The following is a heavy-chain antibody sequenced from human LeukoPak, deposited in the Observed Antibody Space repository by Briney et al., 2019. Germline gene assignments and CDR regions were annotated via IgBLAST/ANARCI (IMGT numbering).Heavy chain of an antibody. CDR2: INAGNGNT. CDR3: ARDLECYDSSGYCDY. Sequence: GASVKVSCKASGYTFTSYAMHWVRQAPGQRLEWMGWINAGNGNTKYSQKFQGRVTITRDTSASTAYMELSSLRSEDTAVYYCARDLECYDSSGYCDYWGQGTLVTVSS. CDR1: GYTFTSYA. J-gene: IGHJ4*02. V-gene: IGHV1-3*01. D-gene: IGHD3-22*01.